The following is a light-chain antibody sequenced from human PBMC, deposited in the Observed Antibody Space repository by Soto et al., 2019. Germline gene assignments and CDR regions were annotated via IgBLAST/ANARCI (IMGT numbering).Light chain of an antibody. Sequence: DIQMTQSPSTLSASVGDRVTITCRASQSINRWLAWYQQKPGKAPRLLIYDAASVESGVPSRFSGSGSGTGFTLTVSSLQPDDFATYFCQQYDSYPYTFGQGTKLEIK. CDR3: QQYDSYPYT. CDR2: DAA. V-gene: IGKV1-5*01. CDR1: QSINRW. J-gene: IGKJ2*01.